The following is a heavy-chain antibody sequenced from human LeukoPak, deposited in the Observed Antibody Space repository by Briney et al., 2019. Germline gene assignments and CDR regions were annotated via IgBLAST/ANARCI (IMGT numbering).Heavy chain of an antibody. J-gene: IGHJ3*02. CDR1: GFTFSSYS. CDR3: ARGRMTTVTTDAFDI. CDR2: ISSSSSYI. Sequence: KPGGSLRLSSAASGFTFSSYSMNWVRQAPGKGLEWVSSISSSSSYIYYADSVKGRFTISRDNAKNSLYLQMNSLRAEDTAVYYCARGRMTTVTTDAFDIWGQGTMVTVSS. D-gene: IGHD4-17*01. V-gene: IGHV3-21*01.